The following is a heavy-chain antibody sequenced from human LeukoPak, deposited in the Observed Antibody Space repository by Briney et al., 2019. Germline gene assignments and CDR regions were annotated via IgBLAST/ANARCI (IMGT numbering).Heavy chain of an antibody. CDR1: GFTFSSYG. Sequence: GGSLRLSCAASGFTFSSYGMSWVRQAPGKGLEWVSAISGSGGSTYYADSVKGRFTISRDNSKNTLYLQMNSLRAGDTAVYYCAKDTRRDGYNYDYWGQGTLVTVSS. CDR3: AKDTRRDGYNYDY. J-gene: IGHJ4*02. V-gene: IGHV3-23*01. CDR2: ISGSGGST. D-gene: IGHD5-24*01.